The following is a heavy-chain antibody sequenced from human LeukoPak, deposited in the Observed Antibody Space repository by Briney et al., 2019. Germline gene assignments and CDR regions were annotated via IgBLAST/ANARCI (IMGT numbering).Heavy chain of an antibody. CDR1: GFTFSDYY. D-gene: IGHD1-26*01. Sequence: GSLRLSCAASGFTFSDYYMSWIRQAPGKGLEWVSYISSSSSYTNYADSVKGRFTISRDNAKNSLYLQMNSLRAEDTAVYYCARSIPGREWELPFDYWGQGTLVTVSS. CDR3: ARSIPGREWELPFDY. J-gene: IGHJ4*02. CDR2: ISSSSSYT. V-gene: IGHV3-11*06.